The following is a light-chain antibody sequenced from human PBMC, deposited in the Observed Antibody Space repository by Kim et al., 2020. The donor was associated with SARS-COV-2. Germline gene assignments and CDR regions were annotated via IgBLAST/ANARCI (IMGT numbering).Light chain of an antibody. Sequence: VTLASTGSISQIGAGYDEHWYQQLPGTGTKLLIYGNSNRPSAVPDRFSGSKSGTSASLAITGLQAEDEADYYCQSYDSSLSGSWVFGGGTQLTVL. CDR2: GNS. V-gene: IGLV1-40*01. CDR3: QSYDSSLSGSWV. J-gene: IGLJ3*02. CDR1: ISQIGAGYD.